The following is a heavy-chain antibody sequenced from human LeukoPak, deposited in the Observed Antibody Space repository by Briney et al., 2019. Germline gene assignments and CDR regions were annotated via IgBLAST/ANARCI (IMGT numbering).Heavy chain of an antibody. CDR3: AREKGYCSSTSCPYYMDV. J-gene: IGHJ6*03. Sequence: SEALSLTCTVSGGSISSSSYYWGWIRQPPGKGLEWIGRIYTSGSTNYNPSLKSRVTISVDTSKNQFSLQLNSVTPEDTAVYYCAREKGYCSSTSCPYYMDVWGKGTTVTVSS. D-gene: IGHD2-2*01. CDR1: GGSISSSSYY. V-gene: IGHV4-61*05. CDR2: IYTSGST.